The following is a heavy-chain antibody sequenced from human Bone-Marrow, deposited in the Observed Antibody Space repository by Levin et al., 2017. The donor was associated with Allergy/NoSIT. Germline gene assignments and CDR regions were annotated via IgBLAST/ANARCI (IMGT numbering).Heavy chain of an antibody. D-gene: IGHD4-17*01. V-gene: IGHV4-34*01. CDR1: GGSFSGYY. Sequence: SETLSLTCAVYGGSFSGYYWSWIRQPPGKGLEWIGEINHSGSTNYNPSLKSRVTISVDTSKNQFSLKLSSVTAADTAVYYCARGWPPVDYGDYYYYYGMDVWGQGTTVTVSS. CDR2: INHSGST. J-gene: IGHJ6*02. CDR3: ARGWPPVDYGDYYYYYGMDV.